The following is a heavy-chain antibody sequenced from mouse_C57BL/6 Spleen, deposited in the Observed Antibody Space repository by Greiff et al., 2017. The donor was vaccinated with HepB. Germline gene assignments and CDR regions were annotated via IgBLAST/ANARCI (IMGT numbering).Heavy chain of an antibody. J-gene: IGHJ1*03. CDR2: IDPNSGGT. CDR3: AITTVEGYWYFDV. V-gene: IGHV1-72*01. Sequence: QVQLQQPGAELVKPGASVKLSCKASGYTFTSYWMHWVKQRPGRGLEWIGRIDPNSGGTKYNEKFKSKATLPVDKPSSTAYMQLSSLTSADSAVYYCAITTVEGYWYFDVWGTGTTVTVSS. D-gene: IGHD1-1*01. CDR1: GYTFTSYW.